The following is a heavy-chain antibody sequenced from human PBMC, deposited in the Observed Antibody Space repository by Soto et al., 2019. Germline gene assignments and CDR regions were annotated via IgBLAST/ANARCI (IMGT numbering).Heavy chain of an antibody. D-gene: IGHD6-6*01. CDR3: ARPEYSSSSYGMDV. J-gene: IGHJ6*02. CDR1: GFILSSYS. Sequence: GGSLRLSCATSGFILSSYSMNWVRQAPGKGLEWVSYISSSSSTIYYADSVRGRFTISRDNAKNSLYLQMNSLRDEDTAVYYCARPEYSSSSYGMDVWGQGTTVTVSS. CDR2: ISSSSSTI. V-gene: IGHV3-48*02.